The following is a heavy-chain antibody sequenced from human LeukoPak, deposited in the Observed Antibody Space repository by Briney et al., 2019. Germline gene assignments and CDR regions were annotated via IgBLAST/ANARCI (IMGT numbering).Heavy chain of an antibody. Sequence: PGGSLRLSCAASGFTFSSYEMNWVRQAPGKGLEWVSYISSSGSTIYYADSVKGRFTISRDNAKNSLYLQMNSLRAEDTAVYYCARGDILTGYFIDYWGQGTLVTASS. V-gene: IGHV3-48*03. D-gene: IGHD3-9*01. CDR2: ISSSGSTI. CDR1: GFTFSSYE. CDR3: ARGDILTGYFIDY. J-gene: IGHJ4*02.